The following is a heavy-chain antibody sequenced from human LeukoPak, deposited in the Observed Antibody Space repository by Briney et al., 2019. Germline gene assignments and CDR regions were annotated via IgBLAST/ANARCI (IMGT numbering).Heavy chain of an antibody. CDR2: IYSGGNT. CDR3: ARNKDAYNYYFDY. CDR1: GFTVSSNY. D-gene: IGHD5-24*01. Sequence: PGGSLRLSCATSGFTVSSNYMSWVRQAPGKGLEWVSVIYSGGNTYYADSVKGRFTISRDNPKNTLYLQMNSLRAEDTAVYYCARNKDAYNYYFDYWGQGTLVTVSS. J-gene: IGHJ4*02. V-gene: IGHV3-66*01.